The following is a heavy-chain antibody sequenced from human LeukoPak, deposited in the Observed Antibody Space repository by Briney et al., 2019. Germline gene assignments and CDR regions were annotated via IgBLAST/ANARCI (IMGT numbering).Heavy chain of an antibody. Sequence: SAKASFKASGGTFNSYAISRVRPAPGQGLEWMGGIIPIFGTANYAQKFQGRVTITADESTSTAYMERSSLRSEDTAVYYCARGSHDSSGPPEGYWGQGTLVTVSS. CDR1: GGTFNSYA. CDR2: IIPIFGTA. CDR3: ARGSHDSSGPPEGY. V-gene: IGHV1-69*01. D-gene: IGHD3-22*01. J-gene: IGHJ4*02.